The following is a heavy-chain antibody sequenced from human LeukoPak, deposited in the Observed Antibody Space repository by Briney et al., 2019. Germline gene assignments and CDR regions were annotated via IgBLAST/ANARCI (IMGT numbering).Heavy chain of an antibody. J-gene: IGHJ3*02. CDR2: ISAYNGNT. CDR3: ARHRRHRVYYDSSGYYHDGFDI. D-gene: IGHD3-22*01. V-gene: IGHV1-18*01. Sequence: ASVKVSCKASSYTFTNYAFTWVRQAPGQGLEWMGWISAYNGNTNYAQKLQGRVTMTTDTSTSTAYMELRGLRSDDTAVYYCARHRRHRVYYDSSGYYHDGFDIWGQGTMVTVSS. CDR1: SYTFTNYA.